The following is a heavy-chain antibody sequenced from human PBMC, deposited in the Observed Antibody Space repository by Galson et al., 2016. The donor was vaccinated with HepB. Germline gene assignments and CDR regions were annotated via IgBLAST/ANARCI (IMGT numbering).Heavy chain of an antibody. CDR1: GFPFSAYF. CDR3: ATEDWWRFGY. CDR2: INNVGDTL. D-gene: IGHD2-8*02. Sequence: SLRLSCAASGFPFSAYFMNWIRQAPGKGLEWLAYINNVGDTLNYADSVKGRFTISRDNAKNSLFLQMSSLRAEDTAVYYCATEDWWRFGYWGQGALVTVSS. V-gene: IGHV3-11*01. J-gene: IGHJ4*02.